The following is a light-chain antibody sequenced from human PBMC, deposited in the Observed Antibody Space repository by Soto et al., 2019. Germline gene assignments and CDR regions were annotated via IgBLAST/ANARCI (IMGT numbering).Light chain of an antibody. CDR3: QQYESSPVT. CDR1: ESVSSSN. CDR2: GAS. V-gene: IGKV3-20*01. J-gene: IGKJ4*01. Sequence: EIVLTQSPGTLSLSPGERATLSCRASESVSSSNLAWYQRKPAQAPKLLIYGASTRAIDIPNRISGSGSGTDFTLTISRLEPEDFAVYYCQQYESSPVTFGGGTKV.